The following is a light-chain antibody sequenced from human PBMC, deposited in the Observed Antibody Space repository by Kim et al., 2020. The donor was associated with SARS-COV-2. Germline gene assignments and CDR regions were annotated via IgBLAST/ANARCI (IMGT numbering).Light chain of an antibody. V-gene: IGLV3-1*01. CDR1: KLGDKY. J-gene: IGLJ2*01. Sequence: SYELTQPPSVSVSPGQTASITCSGDKLGDKYASWYQQKPGQSPVVVIHQDKNRPSGIPERFSGSSSGNTATLTISETQAMDEADYYCQAWDSNTVVFGGGTQLTVL. CDR2: QDK. CDR3: QAWDSNTVV.